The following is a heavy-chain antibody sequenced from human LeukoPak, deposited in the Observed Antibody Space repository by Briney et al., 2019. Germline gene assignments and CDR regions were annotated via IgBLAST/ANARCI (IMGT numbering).Heavy chain of an antibody. D-gene: IGHD6-13*01. CDR2: ISSSSSYK. Sequence: GGSLRLSCVASGFTFSSYSMNWVRQAPGKGLEWVSSISSSSSYKYYTDSVKGRFTTSRDNAKNSLYLQMNSLRAEDTALYYCARSIAAADTGIDYWGQGTLVTVSS. J-gene: IGHJ4*02. V-gene: IGHV3-21*01. CDR1: GFTFSSYS. CDR3: ARSIAAADTGIDY.